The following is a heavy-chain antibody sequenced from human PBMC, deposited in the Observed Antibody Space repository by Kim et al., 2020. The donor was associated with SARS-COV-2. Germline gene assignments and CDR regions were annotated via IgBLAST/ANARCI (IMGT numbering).Heavy chain of an antibody. D-gene: IGHD6-19*01. CDR3: VKEDGAYSSGWYYFDY. Sequence: GGSLRLSCSASGFTFSGYAMHWVRQAPGKGLEYVSSISSNGGITSYGDSLKGRFSISRDNSKKTLYLQMSRLRAEDTAVYYCVKEDGAYSSGWYYFDYWG. J-gene: IGHJ4*01. CDR2: ISSNGGIT. CDR1: GFTFSGYA. V-gene: IGHV3-64D*09.